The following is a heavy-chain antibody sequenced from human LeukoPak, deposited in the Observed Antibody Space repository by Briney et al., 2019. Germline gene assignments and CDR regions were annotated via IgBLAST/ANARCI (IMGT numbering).Heavy chain of an antibody. CDR1: GFTFSSYG. CDR3: AKDYCSSTSCYYFDY. CDR2: ISGSGGST. D-gene: IGHD2-2*01. V-gene: IGHV3-23*01. J-gene: IGHJ4*02. Sequence: GGSLRLSCAASGFTFSSYGMSWVRQAPGKGQEWVSAISGSGGSTYYADSVKGRFTISRDNSKNTLYLQMNSLRAEDTAVYYCAKDYCSSTSCYYFDYWGQGTLVTVSS.